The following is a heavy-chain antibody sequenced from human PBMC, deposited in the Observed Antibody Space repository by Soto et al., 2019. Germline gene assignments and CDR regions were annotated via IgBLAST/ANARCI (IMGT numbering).Heavy chain of an antibody. CDR2: INIDGSST. Sequence: EVQLVESGGGLVQPGGSLRLSCAASGFTLSSYWMHWVRQAPGKGLVWVSRINIDGSSTSYADSVQGGFTISRDNAKNTLYLQVNSLRAEDTGVYYCARSRDGYNYVGVCWGQGTLVTGSS. J-gene: IGHJ4*02. CDR1: GFTLSSYW. CDR3: ARSRDGYNYVGVC. V-gene: IGHV3-74*01. D-gene: IGHD5-12*01.